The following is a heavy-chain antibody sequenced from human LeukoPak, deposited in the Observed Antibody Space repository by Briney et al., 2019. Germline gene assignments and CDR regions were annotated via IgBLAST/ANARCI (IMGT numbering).Heavy chain of an antibody. CDR1: GYIFTSY. D-gene: IGHD5-18*01. Sequence: ASVKVSCKASGYIFTSYMHWVRQAPGQGLEWMGLINPSGGSTGYAQKFQGRVTMTRDMSTSTVYMELSSLRSEDTAVYYCARALPHRRLMDTTMEQHWFDPWGQGTLVTVSS. J-gene: IGHJ5*02. CDR3: ARALPHRRLMDTTMEQHWFDP. CDR2: INPSGGST. V-gene: IGHV1-46*01.